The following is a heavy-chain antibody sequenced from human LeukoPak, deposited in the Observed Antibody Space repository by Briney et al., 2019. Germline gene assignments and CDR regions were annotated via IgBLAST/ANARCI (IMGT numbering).Heavy chain of an antibody. J-gene: IGHJ4*02. CDR2: INPNSGGT. V-gene: IGHV1-2*02. D-gene: IGHD5-12*01. CDR3: ARVRAEQRALRGYDSGFDY. CDR1: GYTFTGYY. Sequence: GASVKVSCKASGYTFTGYYMHWVRQAPGQGLEWMGWINPNSGGTNYAQKFQGRVTMTRDTSISTAYMELSRLRSDDTAVYYCARVRAEQRALRGYDSGFDYWGQGTLVTVSS.